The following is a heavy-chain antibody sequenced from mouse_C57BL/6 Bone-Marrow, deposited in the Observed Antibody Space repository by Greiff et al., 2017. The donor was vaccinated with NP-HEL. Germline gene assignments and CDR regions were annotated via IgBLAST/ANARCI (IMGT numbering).Heavy chain of an antibody. D-gene: IGHD1-1*01. J-gene: IGHJ2*01. CDR3: ARMDCGSSYVEDY. V-gene: IGHV1-82*01. CDR2: IYPGDGDT. CDR1: GYAFSSSW. Sequence: QVQLKQSGPELVKPGASVKISCKASGYAFSSSWMNWVKQRPGKGLEWIGRIYPGDGDTNYNGKFKGKATLTADKSSSTAYMQISSLTSEDSAVYFCARMDCGSSYVEDYWGQGTTLTVSS.